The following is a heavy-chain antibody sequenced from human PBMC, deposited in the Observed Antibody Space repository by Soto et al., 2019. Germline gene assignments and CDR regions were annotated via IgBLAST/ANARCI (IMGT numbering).Heavy chain of an antibody. CDR2: ISYDGSKT. CDR3: ATENKSWELLY. V-gene: IGHV3-30-3*01. D-gene: IGHD1-26*01. J-gene: IGHJ4*02. CDR1: GFTFSGYA. Sequence: QVQLVESGGGVVQPGRSLRLSCAASGFTFSGYAMHWVRQAPGKGLEWVAVISYDGSKTYHADSVKGRFTISRDNSKNTLYLQMNSLRAEDTAVYYCATENKSWELLYWGQGTLVTVSS.